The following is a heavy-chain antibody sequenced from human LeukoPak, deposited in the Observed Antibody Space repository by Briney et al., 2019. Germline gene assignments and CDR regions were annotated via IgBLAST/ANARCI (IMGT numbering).Heavy chain of an antibody. CDR3: AKGTPRIFGSYFDY. V-gene: IGHV3-30*02. CDR2: IRYDGSNK. J-gene: IGHJ4*02. Sequence: GGSLRLSCAASGFTFSSYWVSWVRQAPGKGLEWVAFIRYDGSNKYYADSVKGRFTISRDNSENTLYLQMNSLRAEDTAVYYCAKGTPRIFGSYFDYWGQGTLVTVSS. D-gene: IGHD3-3*01. CDR1: GFTFSSYW.